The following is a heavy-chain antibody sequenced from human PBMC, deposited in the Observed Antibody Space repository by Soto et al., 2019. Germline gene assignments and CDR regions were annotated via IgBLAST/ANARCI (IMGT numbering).Heavy chain of an antibody. CDR3: ARDKVVPAVRQPPFDY. CDR1: GYTFTSYY. D-gene: IGHD2-2*01. Sequence: GASVKVSCKASGYTFTSYYMHWVRQAPGQGLEWMGIINPSGGSTSYAQKFQGRVTMTRDTSTSTVYMELSSLRSEDTAVYYCARDKVVPAVRQPPFDYWGQGTLVTVSS. CDR2: INPSGGST. V-gene: IGHV1-46*01. J-gene: IGHJ4*02.